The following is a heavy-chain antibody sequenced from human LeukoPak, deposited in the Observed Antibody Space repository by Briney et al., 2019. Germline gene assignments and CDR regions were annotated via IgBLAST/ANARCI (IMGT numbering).Heavy chain of an antibody. D-gene: IGHD3-10*01. Sequence: ASVKVSCKASGYTFTSYDINWVRQATGQGLEWMGWMNPNSGNTGYAQKFQGRVTMTRNTSISTAYMELSSLRSEDTAVYYCVWFGELSNAFVIWGQGTMVTVSS. J-gene: IGHJ3*02. V-gene: IGHV1-8*01. CDR2: MNPNSGNT. CDR1: GYTFTSYD. CDR3: VWFGELSNAFVI.